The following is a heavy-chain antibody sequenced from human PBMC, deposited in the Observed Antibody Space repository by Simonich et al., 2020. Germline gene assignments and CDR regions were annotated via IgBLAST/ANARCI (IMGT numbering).Heavy chain of an antibody. CDR1: GGSISSSSYY. CDR3: ARHAGFAFDI. V-gene: IGHV4-39*01. D-gene: IGHD6-13*01. CDR2: IYYSGVT. Sequence: QLQLQESGPGLVKPSETLSLTCTVSGGSISSSSYYWGWIRQPPGKGLEWIGSIYYSGVTYSNPSLKIRVTISVDTSKNQFSRKLSSVTAADTAVYYCARHAGFAFDIWGQGTMVTVSS. J-gene: IGHJ3*02.